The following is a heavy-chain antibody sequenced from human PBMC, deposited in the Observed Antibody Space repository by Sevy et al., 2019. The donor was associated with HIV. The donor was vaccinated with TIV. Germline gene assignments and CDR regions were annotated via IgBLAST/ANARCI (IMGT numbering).Heavy chain of an antibody. Sequence: GGSLRLSCAASGFTFSSYEMNWVRQAPGKGLEWVSYISSSGSTIYYADSVKGRFTISRDNAKNSLYLQMNSLRAEDTAVYYCAREGSMVRGVQIDYWGQGTLVTVSS. J-gene: IGHJ4*02. CDR3: AREGSMVRGVQIDY. CDR2: ISSSGSTI. V-gene: IGHV3-48*03. D-gene: IGHD3-10*01. CDR1: GFTFSSYE.